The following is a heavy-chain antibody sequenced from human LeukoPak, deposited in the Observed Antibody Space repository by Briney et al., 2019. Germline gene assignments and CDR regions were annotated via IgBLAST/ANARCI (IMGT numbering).Heavy chain of an antibody. CDR3: AKAARWELDDY. CDR1: GFTFSSYA. Sequence: PGGSLRLSCAASGFTFSSYAMTWVRQAPGKGLEWVSAITGGGDTTYYADSVKGRFTISRDNSKNTLYLQMNNLRAEDTAIYYCAKAARWELDDYWGQGTLVTVSS. V-gene: IGHV3-23*01. CDR2: ITGGGDTT. D-gene: IGHD1-26*01. J-gene: IGHJ4*02.